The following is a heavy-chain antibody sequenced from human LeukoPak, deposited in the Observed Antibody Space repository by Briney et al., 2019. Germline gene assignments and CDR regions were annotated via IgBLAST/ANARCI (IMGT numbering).Heavy chain of an antibody. V-gene: IGHV3-13*01. D-gene: IGHD5-24*01. CDR1: GFILSNYA. CDR3: ARQSTPHGNFDY. Sequence: PGGSLRLSCAASGFILSNYAMHWVRQPAGKGLEWVSALGTAGDTFYPGSVKGRFTISRDNAKKSLFLQMSSLGAEDTAIYYCARQSTPHGNFDYWGQGTLVTVSS. CDR2: LGTAGDT. J-gene: IGHJ4*02.